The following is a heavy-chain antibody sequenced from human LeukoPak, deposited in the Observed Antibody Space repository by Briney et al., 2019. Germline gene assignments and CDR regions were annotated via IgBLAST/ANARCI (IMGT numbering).Heavy chain of an antibody. J-gene: IGHJ4*02. D-gene: IGHD3-22*01. Sequence: PSETLSLTRTVSGGSISSYYWSWIRQPPGKGLERIGYIYYSGSTNYNPSLKSRVTISVDTSKNQFSLKLSSVTAADTAVYYCAGTYYYDSSGYFDYWGQGTLVTVSS. V-gene: IGHV4-59*01. CDR3: AGTYYYDSSGYFDY. CDR1: GGSISSYY. CDR2: IYYSGST.